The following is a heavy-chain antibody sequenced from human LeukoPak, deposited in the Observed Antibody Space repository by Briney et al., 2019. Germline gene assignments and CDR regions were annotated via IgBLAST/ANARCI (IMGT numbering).Heavy chain of an antibody. V-gene: IGHV3-74*03. D-gene: IGHD2/OR15-2a*01. CDR3: AKDYFGSLEY. Sequence: GGSLRLSCAASGFDFSVAWMHWVRQAPGKGLMWVSVIKTEGSGTAYADSVKGRFTISRDNAKNTVYLQMNSLRDDDTAVYYCAKDYFGSLEYWGQGTLVTVSS. CDR1: GFDFSVAW. J-gene: IGHJ4*02. CDR2: IKTEGSGT.